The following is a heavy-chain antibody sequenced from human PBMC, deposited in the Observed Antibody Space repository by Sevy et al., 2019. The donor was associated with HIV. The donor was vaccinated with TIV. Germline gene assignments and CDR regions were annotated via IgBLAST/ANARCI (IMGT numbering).Heavy chain of an antibody. CDR1: GFTFSSYA. D-gene: IGHD6-6*01. J-gene: IGHJ3*02. CDR3: ASEGSSIAARGAFDI. V-gene: IGHV3-30-3*01. Sequence: QAGGSLRLSCAASGFTFSSYAMHWVRQAPGKGLEWVAVISYDGSNKYYADSVKGRFTISRDNSKNTLYLQMNSLRAEDTAVYYCASEGSSIAARGAFDIWGQGTMVTVSS. CDR2: ISYDGSNK.